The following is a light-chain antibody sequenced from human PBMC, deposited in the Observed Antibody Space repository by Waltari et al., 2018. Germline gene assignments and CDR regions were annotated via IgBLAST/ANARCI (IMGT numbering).Light chain of an antibody. J-gene: IGKJ5*01. CDR3: QYRSNGPPIT. CDR1: QNIGVY. CDR2: HSS. Sequence: EIVLTQSPATLSLSPGERATLSCRASQNIGVYLGRYQQRCGQAPRLLIYHSSTRAIGIPVRFSGSGSGTDFTLTISSLEPEDFAVYYCQYRSNGPPITFGQGTRLEIK. V-gene: IGKV3-11*01.